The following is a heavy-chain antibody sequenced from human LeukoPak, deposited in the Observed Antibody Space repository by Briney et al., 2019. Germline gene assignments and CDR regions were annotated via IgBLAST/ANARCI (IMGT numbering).Heavy chain of an antibody. D-gene: IGHD5-24*01. Sequence: PGGSLRLSCVVSGFIFSSYEMNWVRQAPGKGLEWVSYISGSGSSIYYADSVKGRFTIFRDNAKNPLYLQMNSLRVEDTAVYYCARRDDYILFDYWGQGTLVTVFS. CDR2: ISGSGSSI. J-gene: IGHJ4*02. V-gene: IGHV3-48*03. CDR1: GFIFSSYE. CDR3: ARRDDYILFDY.